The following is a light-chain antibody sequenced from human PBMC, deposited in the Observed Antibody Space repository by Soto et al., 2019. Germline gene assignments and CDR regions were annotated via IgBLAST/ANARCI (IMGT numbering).Light chain of an antibody. CDR3: QQNCSTPPT. CDR2: AAS. V-gene: IGKV1-39*01. J-gene: IGKJ1*01. CDR1: QSISSY. Sequence: DIQMTQSPSSLSASVGDRVTITCRASQSISSYLIWYQQKPGKAPKLLIYAASSLQSGVPSRFSGSGSGTDFTLTISSLQPEDFATYYCQQNCSTPPTFGQGTKVEIK.